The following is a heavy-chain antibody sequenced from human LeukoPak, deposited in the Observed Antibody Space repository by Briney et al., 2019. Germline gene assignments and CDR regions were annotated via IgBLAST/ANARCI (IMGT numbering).Heavy chain of an antibody. Sequence: PGGSLRLSCAASGFTFSNYAMHWVRQAPGKGLEWVAVISYDGSNKYYADSVKGRFTISRDNSKNTLYLQMNSLRAEDTAVYYCARDRPTVVRGVLVYWGQGTLATVSS. J-gene: IGHJ4*02. CDR2: ISYDGSNK. CDR3: ARDRPTVVRGVLVY. CDR1: GFTFSNYA. D-gene: IGHD3-10*01. V-gene: IGHV3-30-3*01.